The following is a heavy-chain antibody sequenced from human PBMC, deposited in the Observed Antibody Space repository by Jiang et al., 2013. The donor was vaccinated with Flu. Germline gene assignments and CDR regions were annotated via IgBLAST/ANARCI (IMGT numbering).Heavy chain of an antibody. CDR2: IWYDGSNK. CDR3: AKDGVGEGWFDV. D-gene: IGHD1-26*01. J-gene: IGHJ5*01. Sequence: VQLLESGGGVVQPGRSLRLSCAASGFSFSFYGMHWVRQAPGKGLEWVAFIWYDGSNKYYSDSVKGRFIISRDNSKNTLDLQMNSLRADDTAVYYCAKDGVGEGWFDVLGPGNPGHRLL. CDR1: GFSFSFYG. V-gene: IGHV3-33*06.